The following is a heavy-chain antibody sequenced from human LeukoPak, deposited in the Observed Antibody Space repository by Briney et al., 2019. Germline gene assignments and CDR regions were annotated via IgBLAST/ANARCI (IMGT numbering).Heavy chain of an antibody. D-gene: IGHD3-10*01. V-gene: IGHV4-34*01. CDR2: INHSGST. Sequence: SETLSLTCAVYGGSFSGYYWSWIRQPPGKGLEWIGEINHSGSTNYNPSLKSRVTISVGTSKNQFSLKLSSVTAADTAVYYCARRVRGVITPLDYWGQGTLVTVSS. J-gene: IGHJ4*02. CDR3: ARRVRGVITPLDY. CDR1: GGSFSGYY.